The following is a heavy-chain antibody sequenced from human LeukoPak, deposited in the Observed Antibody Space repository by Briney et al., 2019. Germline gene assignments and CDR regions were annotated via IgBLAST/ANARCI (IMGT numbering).Heavy chain of an antibody. D-gene: IGHD3-9*01. J-gene: IGHJ4*02. CDR1: GYRFTTYW. CDR2: IYPGDSDT. V-gene: IGHV5-51*01. Sequence: GESLKISCEGSGYRFTTYWTGWVRQMPGKGLEWMGIIYPGDSDTRYSPSFQGQVTISADKSINTAYLQWSSLKASDTALYYCVRQSYDILTGYSEGALDNWGQGTLVTVSS. CDR3: VRQSYDILTGYSEGALDN.